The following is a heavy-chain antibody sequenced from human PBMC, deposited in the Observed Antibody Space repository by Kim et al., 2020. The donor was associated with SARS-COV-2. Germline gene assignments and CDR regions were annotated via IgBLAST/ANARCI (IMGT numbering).Heavy chain of an antibody. Sequence: GGSLRLSCAASGITFNSYGMHWVRQAPGKGLEWVSFIWYDGSKKYYGDSVKGRFNISRDNSGNTLYLQMNSLRAEDTAVYYCARDARYCSGGSCLSYFYGMDVWGQGTTVTVSS. J-gene: IGHJ6*02. V-gene: IGHV3-33*01. CDR1: GITFNSYG. CDR3: ARDARYCSGGSCLSYFYGMDV. D-gene: IGHD2-15*01. CDR2: IWYDGSKK.